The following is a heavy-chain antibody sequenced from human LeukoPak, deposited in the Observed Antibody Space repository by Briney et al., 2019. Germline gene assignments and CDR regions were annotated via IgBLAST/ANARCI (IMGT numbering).Heavy chain of an antibody. J-gene: IGHJ3*02. CDR2: IYYSGST. V-gene: IGHV4-59*01. Sequence: PSETLSLTCTVSGGSISSYYWSWIRQPPGERLEWIGYIYYSGSTSYNPSLKSRVTISVDTSKNQISLKLSSVTAADTAVYYCARDLGVMVRAFDIWGQGTMVTVSS. D-gene: IGHD5-18*01. CDR3: ARDLGVMVRAFDI. CDR1: GGSISSYY.